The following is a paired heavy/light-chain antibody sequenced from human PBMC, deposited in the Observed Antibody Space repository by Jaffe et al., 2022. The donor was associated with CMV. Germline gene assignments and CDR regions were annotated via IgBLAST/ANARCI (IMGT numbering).Heavy chain of an antibody. J-gene: IGHJ6*02. V-gene: IGHV1-69*06. CDR1: GGTFSSYA. CDR2: MIPIFGTT. Sequence: QVQLVQSGAEVKKPGSSVKVSCKASGGTFSSYALSWVRQAPGQGLQWMGGMIPIFGTTHYAQNFRGRVTLTADKSTNTAYMEVSSLRSDDTAVYYCAWSLTGIENYYYAMDVWGQGTTVTVSS. D-gene: IGHD1-20*01. CDR3: AWSLTGIENYYYAMDV.
Light chain of an antibody. CDR2: LGS. CDR1: QSLLQSNGYNY. J-gene: IGKJ1*01. CDR3: MQARQIPPA. Sequence: DIVMTQSPLSLPVTPGEPASISCRSSQSLLQSNGYNYLDWYLQKPGQSPQLLIYLGSNRASGVPDRFSGSGSGTDFTLKISRVEAEDVGVYYCMQARQIPPAFGQGTKVEIK. V-gene: IGKV2-28*01.